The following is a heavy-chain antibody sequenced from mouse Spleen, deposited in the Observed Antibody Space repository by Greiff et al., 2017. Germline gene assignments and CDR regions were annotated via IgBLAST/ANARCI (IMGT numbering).Heavy chain of an antibody. CDR1: GFTFSSYA. CDR2: ISSGGSYT. CDR3: AREDYGSSFFAY. Sequence: EVKLVESGGGLVKPGGSLKLSCAASGFTFSSYAMSWVRQSPEKRLEWVAEISSGGSYTYYPDTVTGRFTISRDNAKNTLYLEMSSLRSEDTAMYYCAREDYGSSFFAYWGQGTLVTVSA. V-gene: IGHV5-9-4*01. J-gene: IGHJ3*01. D-gene: IGHD1-1*01.